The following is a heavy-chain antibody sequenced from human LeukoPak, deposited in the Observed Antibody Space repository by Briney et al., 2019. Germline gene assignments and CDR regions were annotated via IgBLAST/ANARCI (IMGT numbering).Heavy chain of an antibody. CDR3: ARILAFSGSWGYFDY. CDR1: GFTFSIYW. CDR2: IKRDGNEK. Sequence: GGSLRLSCEASGFTFSIYWMSWVRRAPGKGLEWVANIKRDGNEKFYVDSVKGRFTISRDDANNSLYLQMNGLRAEDTAVYYCARILAFSGSWGYFDYWGQGALVTVSS. J-gene: IGHJ4*02. D-gene: IGHD6-13*01. V-gene: IGHV3-7*05.